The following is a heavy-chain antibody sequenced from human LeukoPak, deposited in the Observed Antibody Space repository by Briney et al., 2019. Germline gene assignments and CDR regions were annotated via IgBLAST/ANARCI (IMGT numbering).Heavy chain of an antibody. J-gene: IGHJ4*02. Sequence: GGSLRLSCAASGFTFSNAWMSWVRQAPGKGLEWVANIKQDESEKYYVDSVKGRFTISRDNAKSSLYLQMNSLRAEDTAVYYCARALDSSSSRYQAFEEWGQGTLVTVSS. CDR1: GFTFSNAW. CDR3: ARALDSSSSRYQAFEE. D-gene: IGHD2-2*01. CDR2: IKQDESEK. V-gene: IGHV3-7*01.